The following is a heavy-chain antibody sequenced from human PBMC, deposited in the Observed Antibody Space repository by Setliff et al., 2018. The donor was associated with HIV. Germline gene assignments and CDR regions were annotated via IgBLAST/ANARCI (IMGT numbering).Heavy chain of an antibody. CDR1: GFTFRNFW. V-gene: IGHV3-7*01. J-gene: IGHJ4*02. CDR3: ARTLTGRAPLATIDF. CDR2: IKEDGVES. Sequence: PGGSLRLSCTASGFTFRNFWMNWVRQAPGKGLEWVANIKEDGVESYYEASVKGRFTISRDNAKNSLHLQMNSLRAEDTAVYYCARTLTGRAPLATIDFWGQGALVTVSS. D-gene: IGHD1-20*01.